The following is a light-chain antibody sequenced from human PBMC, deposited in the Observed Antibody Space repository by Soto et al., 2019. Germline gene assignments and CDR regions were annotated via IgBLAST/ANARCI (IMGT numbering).Light chain of an antibody. CDR2: DVT. CDR3: TSYADNNIVI. V-gene: IGLV2-8*01. CDR1: SSDIGIYDF. J-gene: IGLJ2*01. Sequence: QSALTQPPSASGSPGQSVTVSCAGTSSDIGIYDFVSWYQHHPGKAPKLIIYDVTKRPSGVPDRFSGSKSGNTAYLTVSGLQAEDDAHYYCTSYADNNIVIFGGGTKLTVL.